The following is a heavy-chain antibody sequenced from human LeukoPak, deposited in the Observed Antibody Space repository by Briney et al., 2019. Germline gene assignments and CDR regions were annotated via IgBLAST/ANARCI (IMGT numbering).Heavy chain of an antibody. V-gene: IGHV3-11*04. CDR1: GFTFSNAW. D-gene: IGHD3-22*01. CDR2: ISSSGSTI. Sequence: GGSLRLSYAASGFTFSNAWMSWVRQAPGKGLEWVSYISSSGSTIYYADSVKGRFTISRDNAKNSLYLQMNTLRTEDTAVYYCARDFADYYDSSGYFDYWGQGTLVTVSS. J-gene: IGHJ4*02. CDR3: ARDFADYYDSSGYFDY.